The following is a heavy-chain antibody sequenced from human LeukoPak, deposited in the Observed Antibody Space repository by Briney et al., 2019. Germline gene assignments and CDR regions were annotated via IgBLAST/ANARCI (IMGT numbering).Heavy chain of an antibody. D-gene: IGHD2-21*01. J-gene: IGHJ4*02. Sequence: SETLSLTCIVSGGSLSSSSYLWRWIRQPPGKGLEWNVSISYTGITYYNPSLTSRVTISVDASKTQFSLKLSSVTAADTAVYYCAREILCSRYYFDYCGEDTLVTVSS. V-gene: IGHV4-39*07. CDR2: ISYTGIT. CDR3: AREILCSRYYFDY. CDR1: GGSLSSSSYL.